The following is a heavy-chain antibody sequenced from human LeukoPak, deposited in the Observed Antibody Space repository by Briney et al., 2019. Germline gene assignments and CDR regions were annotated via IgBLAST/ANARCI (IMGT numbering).Heavy chain of an antibody. Sequence: PSETLSLTCTASGGSISSSSYYWGWIRQPPGKGLEWIGSIYYSGSTYYNPSLKSRVTISVDTSKNQFSLKLSSVTAADTAVHYCARLYYDFWSGYCHYFDYWGQGTLVTVSS. J-gene: IGHJ4*02. CDR2: IYYSGST. CDR3: ARLYYDFWSGYCHYFDY. CDR1: GGSISSSSYY. V-gene: IGHV4-39*01. D-gene: IGHD3-3*01.